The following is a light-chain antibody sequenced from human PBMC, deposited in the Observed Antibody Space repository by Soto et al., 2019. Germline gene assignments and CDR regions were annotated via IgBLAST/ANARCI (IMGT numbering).Light chain of an antibody. V-gene: IGLV2-14*01. J-gene: IGLJ2*01. Sequence: QSALAQPASVSGSPGQSITISCTGTSSDVGAYNCVSWYHQHHPGKAPELIIYDVTDRPSGVSTRFSGSKSGNTASLTISGLQAEDEGDYYCSSYTTIKTVIFGGGTQLTVL. CDR2: DVT. CDR1: SSDVGAYNC. CDR3: SSYTTIKTVI.